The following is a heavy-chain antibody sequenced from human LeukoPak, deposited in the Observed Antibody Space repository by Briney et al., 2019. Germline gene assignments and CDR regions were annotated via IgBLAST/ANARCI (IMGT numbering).Heavy chain of an antibody. CDR2: ISSSGSTI. V-gene: IGHV3-48*03. CDR1: GFIFSAYE. J-gene: IGHJ4*02. D-gene: IGHD6-19*01. Sequence: GRSLRLSCAASGFIFSAYEMNWVRQAPGKGLEWVSYISSSGSTIYYADSVKGRFTISRDNAKKSLYLQMNSLRVEDTAVYYCARVYSSGWSYWGQGTLVTVSS. CDR3: ARVYSSGWSY.